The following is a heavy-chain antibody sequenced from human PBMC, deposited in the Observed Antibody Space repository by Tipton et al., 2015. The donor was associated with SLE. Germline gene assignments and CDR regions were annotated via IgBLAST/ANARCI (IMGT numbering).Heavy chain of an antibody. CDR2: ISYTETT. CDR3: ARHVGVAYYYAMDV. Sequence: TLSLTCTVSGGSISGYHWSWLRQPPGKGLEWIGYISYTETTKYNPSLESRVIISVDTSKNQFSLRLSSVTAADTAMYYCARHVGVAYYYAMDVWGQ. D-gene: IGHD2-15*01. V-gene: IGHV4-59*08. J-gene: IGHJ6*02. CDR1: GGSISGYH.